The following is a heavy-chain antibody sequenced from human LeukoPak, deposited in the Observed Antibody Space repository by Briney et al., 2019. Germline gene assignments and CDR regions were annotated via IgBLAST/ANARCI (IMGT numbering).Heavy chain of an antibody. V-gene: IGHV3-66*02. CDR2: IYSGDNT. Sequence: GGSLRLSCAASGFTVSNNYMSWVRQAPGKGLEWVSVIYSGDNTYYVESVKGRFTISRDNPKNTLFLQMNCLRAEDTAVYYCAGRRVLDASFDYWGQGTLVTVSS. J-gene: IGHJ4*02. D-gene: IGHD3-16*01. CDR1: GFTVSNNY. CDR3: AGRRVLDASFDY.